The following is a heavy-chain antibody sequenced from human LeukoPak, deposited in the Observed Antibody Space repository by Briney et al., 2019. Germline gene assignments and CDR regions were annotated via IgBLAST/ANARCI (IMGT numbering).Heavy chain of an antibody. CDR1: GVTFSSYA. J-gene: IGHJ6*02. CDR3: ARDKWRVRGVITYYGMDV. CDR2: ISYDGSNK. Sequence: AGSLRLSCAASGVTFSSYAMHWVRQAPGKGLEWVAVISYDGSNKYYADSVKGRFTISRDNSKNTLYLQMNSLRAEDTAVYYCARDKWRVRGVITYYGMDVWGQGTTVTVSS. V-gene: IGHV3-30-3*01. D-gene: IGHD3-10*01.